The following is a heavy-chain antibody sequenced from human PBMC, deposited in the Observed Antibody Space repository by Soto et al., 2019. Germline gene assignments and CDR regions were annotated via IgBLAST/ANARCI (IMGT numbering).Heavy chain of an antibody. D-gene: IGHD7-27*01. Sequence: GGSLRLSCAASGFTFSSYAMHWVRQAPGKGLEWVAVISYDGSNKYYADSVKGRFTISRDNSKNTLYLQMNSLRAEDTAVYYCARDSGEGAPDYWGQGTLVTVSS. CDR3: ARDSGEGAPDY. CDR2: ISYDGSNK. CDR1: GFTFSSYA. V-gene: IGHV3-30*04. J-gene: IGHJ4*02.